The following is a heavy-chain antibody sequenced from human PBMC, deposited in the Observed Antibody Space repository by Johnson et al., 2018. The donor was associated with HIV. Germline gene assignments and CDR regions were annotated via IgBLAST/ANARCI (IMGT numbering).Heavy chain of an antibody. CDR3: AREGGGYDGKGAFDI. V-gene: IGHV3-30*19. CDR2: IWYDGSNK. J-gene: IGHJ3*02. Sequence: QVQLVESGGGVVQPGRSLRLSCTASGFTFSSYGMHWVRQAPGKGLEWVAVIWYDGSNKYYADSVKGRFTISSDNSKNTLYLQMNSLRAEDTAVYYCAREGGGYDGKGAFDIWGQGTMVTVSS. CDR1: GFTFSSYG. D-gene: IGHD5-12*01.